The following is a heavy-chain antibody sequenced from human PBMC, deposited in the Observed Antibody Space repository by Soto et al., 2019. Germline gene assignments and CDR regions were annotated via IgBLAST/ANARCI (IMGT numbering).Heavy chain of an antibody. CDR1: GDSISSSSYY. V-gene: IGHV4-39*01. J-gene: IGHJ6*03. D-gene: IGHD3-10*01. CDR3: ARKGGITMVRGVIINRDLYYYYMDV. CDR2: IYYSGST. Sequence: QLLESGPGLVKPSETLSLTCTVSGDSISSSSYYWGWIRQPPGKGLEWIGSIYYSGSTYYNPSLKSRVTISVDTSKNQFSLKLSSVTAADTAVYYCARKGGITMVRGVIINRDLYYYYMDVWGKGTTVTVSS.